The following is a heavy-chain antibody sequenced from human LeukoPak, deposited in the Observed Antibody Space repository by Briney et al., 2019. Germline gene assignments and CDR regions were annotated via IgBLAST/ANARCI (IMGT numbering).Heavy chain of an antibody. V-gene: IGHV3-23*01. Sequence: GGSLRLSCAASGFTFSSYAMSWVRQAPGKGLEWVSAISGSGGSTYYADSVKGRFTISRDNAKNSLFLQMDSLRVEDTAVYYCARDRSKFGYWGQGILATVSS. J-gene: IGHJ4*02. CDR1: GFTFSSYA. CDR2: ISGSGGST. D-gene: IGHD3-16*01. CDR3: ARDRSKFGY.